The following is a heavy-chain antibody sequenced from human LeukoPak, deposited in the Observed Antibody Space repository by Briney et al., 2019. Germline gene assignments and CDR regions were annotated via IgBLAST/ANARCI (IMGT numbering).Heavy chain of an antibody. CDR1: GFTFSSYA. D-gene: IGHD5-12*01. J-gene: IGHJ6*03. CDR3: AKGYSGYDSNYYYYYYMDV. V-gene: IGHV3-23*01. Sequence: GSLRLSCAASGFTFSSYAMSWVRQAPGKGLEWVSAISGSGGSTYYADSVKGRFTISRDDSKNTLYLQMNSLRAEDTAVYYCAKGYSGYDSNYYYYYYMDVWGKGTTVTVSS. CDR2: ISGSGGST.